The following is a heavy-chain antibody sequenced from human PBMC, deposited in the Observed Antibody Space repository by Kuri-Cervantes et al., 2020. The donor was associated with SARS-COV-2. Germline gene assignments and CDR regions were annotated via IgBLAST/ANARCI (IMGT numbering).Heavy chain of an antibody. Sequence: SETLSLTCAVSGASISSYYWNWIRQPAGKGLEWIGRVYTSGITNYSPSLKSRVTMSVDTSNNQFSLKLNSVTAADTAVYYCAREGYCSSVSCFLFDYWGQGMLVTVSS. J-gene: IGHJ4*02. D-gene: IGHD2-2*01. CDR3: AREGYCSSVSCFLFDY. V-gene: IGHV4-4*07. CDR1: GASISSYY. CDR2: VYTSGIT.